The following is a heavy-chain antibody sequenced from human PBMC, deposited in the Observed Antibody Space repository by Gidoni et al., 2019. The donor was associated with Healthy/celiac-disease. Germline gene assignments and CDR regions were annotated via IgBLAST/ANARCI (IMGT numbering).Heavy chain of an antibody. J-gene: IGHJ4*02. CDR2: IIPIFGTA. V-gene: IGHV1-69*01. CDR1: GGTFSSYA. Sequence: QVQLVQSGAEVKKPGSSVTVSCKASGGTFSSYAISWVRQAPGQGLEWMGGIIPIFGTANCAQKCKGRVTITAEESTSTAYMELSSLRSEDTAVYYCARGSDYYGSGSYLDYWGQGTLVTVSS. D-gene: IGHD3-10*01. CDR3: ARGSDYYGSGSYLDY.